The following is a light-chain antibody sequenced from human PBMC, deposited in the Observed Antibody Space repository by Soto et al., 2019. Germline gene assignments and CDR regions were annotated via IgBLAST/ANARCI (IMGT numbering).Light chain of an antibody. CDR3: QTWGSGIPVV. CDR1: SGHSSYA. Sequence: QPVLTQSPSASASLGASVKLTCTLSSGHSSYAIAWHQQQPEKGPRYLMKLNSDGSHSKGDGIPDRFSGSSSGAERYLTISSLQSEDEADYYCQTWGSGIPVVFGGGTKLPS. CDR2: LNSDGSH. V-gene: IGLV4-69*01. J-gene: IGLJ2*01.